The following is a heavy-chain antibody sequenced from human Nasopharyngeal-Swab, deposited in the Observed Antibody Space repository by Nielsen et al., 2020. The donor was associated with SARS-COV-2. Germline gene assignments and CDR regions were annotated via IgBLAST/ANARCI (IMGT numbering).Heavy chain of an antibody. Sequence: GGSLRLSCAASGFTFSSYAMSWVRHAPGKGLEWVSGISSTGGSTYYADSVKGRFTISRDNSKNTLYVQMNSLRAEDTAVYYCAPRAFGVDKGRGMDVWGQGTTVTVSS. J-gene: IGHJ6*02. CDR1: GFTFSSYA. CDR3: APRAFGVDKGRGMDV. CDR2: ISSTGGST. V-gene: IGHV3-23*01. D-gene: IGHD3-3*01.